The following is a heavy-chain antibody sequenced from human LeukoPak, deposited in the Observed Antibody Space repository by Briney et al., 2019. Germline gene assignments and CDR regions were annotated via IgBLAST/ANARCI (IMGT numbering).Heavy chain of an antibody. V-gene: IGHV3-21*01. CDR2: ISSSSSYI. Sequence: PGGSLRLSCAASGFTFSNAWMSWVRQAPGKGLEWVSSISSSSSYIYYADSVKGRFTISRDNAKNSLYLQMNSLRAEDTAVYYCARDLYSSGWYAGYYFDYWGQGTLVTVSS. D-gene: IGHD6-19*01. J-gene: IGHJ4*02. CDR1: GFTFSNAW. CDR3: ARDLYSSGWYAGYYFDY.